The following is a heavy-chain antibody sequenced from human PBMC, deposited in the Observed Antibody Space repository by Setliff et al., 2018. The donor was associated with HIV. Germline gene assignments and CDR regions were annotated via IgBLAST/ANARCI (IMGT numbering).Heavy chain of an antibody. V-gene: IGHV4-38-2*02. CDR1: GFSISSRYY. Sequence: PSETLSLTCDVSGFSISSRYYWGWIRQSPGKGLEWIGNIYHTGSSYYNPSLNDRAPISLDTSKNQFSLKLNSVTAADTAVYYCARDVLDLVISVYGFWGQGILVTVSS. D-gene: IGHD3-22*01. CDR2: IYHTGSS. CDR3: ARDVLDLVISVYGF. J-gene: IGHJ4*02.